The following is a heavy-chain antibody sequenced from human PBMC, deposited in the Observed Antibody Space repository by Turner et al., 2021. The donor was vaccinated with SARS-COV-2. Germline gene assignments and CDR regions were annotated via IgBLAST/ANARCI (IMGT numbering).Heavy chain of an antibody. V-gene: IGHV2-5*02. CDR2: IYWDDDK. CDR3: ARSSVVVITGAFDI. CDR1: GFSLTPSGVG. J-gene: IGHJ3*02. Sequence: QITLKESGPTLVKPTQTLTLACTFPGFSLTPSGVGVGWIRQPPGKALEWLALIYWDDDKRYSPSLKSRLTITKDTSKNQVVLTMTNMDPVDTAKYYCARSSVVVITGAFDIWGQGTMVTVSS. D-gene: IGHD3-22*01.